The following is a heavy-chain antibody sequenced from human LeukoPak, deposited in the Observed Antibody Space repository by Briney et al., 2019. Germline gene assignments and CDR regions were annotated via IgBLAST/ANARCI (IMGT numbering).Heavy chain of an antibody. CDR1: GFTFSSYA. D-gene: IGHD3-22*01. J-gene: IGHJ6*02. CDR3: AKDQGIWDSSSARLYGMDV. V-gene: IGHV3-23*01. Sequence: GSLRLSCAASGFTFSSYAMSCVRQAPGKGLEWGSAISGCGGSTYYADSVKGRFTISRDNSKNQLYLQMNSLRAEDTAVYYCAKDQGIWDSSSARLYGMDVWGQGNTVTVSS. CDR2: ISGCGGST.